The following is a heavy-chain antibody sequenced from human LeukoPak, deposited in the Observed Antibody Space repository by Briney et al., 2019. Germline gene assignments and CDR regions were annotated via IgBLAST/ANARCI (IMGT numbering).Heavy chain of an antibody. CDR2: IKTDGTYT. D-gene: IGHD2-15*01. Sequence: GGSLRLSCAASGFSFSTYWMHWVRQAPGKGLVWVSRIKTDGTYTNYADSVKGRFTISRDNAKNTLSLQMDSLRAEDTAVYYCARDDDSGGVAFGIWGQGTMVTVSS. CDR1: GFSFSTYW. V-gene: IGHV3-74*01. J-gene: IGHJ3*02. CDR3: ARDDDSGGVAFGI.